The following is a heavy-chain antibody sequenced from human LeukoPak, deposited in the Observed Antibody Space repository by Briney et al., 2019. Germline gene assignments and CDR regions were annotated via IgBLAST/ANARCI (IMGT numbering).Heavy chain of an antibody. CDR1: GFTFSSFG. D-gene: IGHD6-13*01. CDR3: AKDRYSSSWYYYYYMDV. CDR2: IQHDGTDQ. V-gene: IGHV3-30*02. Sequence: GGSLRLPCAASGFTFSSFGMHWVRQAPGKGLEWVTFIQHDGTDQYYADSVKGRFTISRDNSKNTLYLQMNSLRPEDTAVYYCAKDRYSSSWYYYYYMDVWGKGTTVTISS. J-gene: IGHJ6*03.